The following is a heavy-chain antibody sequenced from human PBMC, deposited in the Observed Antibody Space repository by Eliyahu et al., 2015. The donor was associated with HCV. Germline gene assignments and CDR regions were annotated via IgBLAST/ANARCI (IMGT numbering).Heavy chain of an antibody. D-gene: IGHD2-2*01. V-gene: IGHV4-38-2*01. Sequence: QVQLQESGPGLVKPSETLSLTCAVSGXSIXSGYYWGWIRQPPGKGLEWIGSIYHSGSTYYNPSLKSRVTISVDTSKNQFSLKLSSVTAADTAVYYCARRQIVVVPAAMGSKDAFDIWGQGTMVTVFS. CDR3: ARRQIVVVPAAMGSKDAFDI. CDR2: IYHSGST. CDR1: GXSIXSGYY. J-gene: IGHJ3*02.